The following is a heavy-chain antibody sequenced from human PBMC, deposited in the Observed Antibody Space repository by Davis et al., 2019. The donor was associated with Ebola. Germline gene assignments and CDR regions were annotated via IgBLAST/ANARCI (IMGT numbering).Heavy chain of an antibody. V-gene: IGHV5-51*01. Sequence: GESLKISCKGSGYSFTSYWIVWVRQMPGKGLEWMGIIYPGDSNTRYSPSFQGQVTISADKSITTAYLQWSGLKTSDTAMYYCARSPLVFYYDSSGSPHAFDIWGQGTMVTVSS. J-gene: IGHJ3*02. CDR1: GYSFTSYW. CDR2: IYPGDSNT. D-gene: IGHD3-22*01. CDR3: ARSPLVFYYDSSGSPHAFDI.